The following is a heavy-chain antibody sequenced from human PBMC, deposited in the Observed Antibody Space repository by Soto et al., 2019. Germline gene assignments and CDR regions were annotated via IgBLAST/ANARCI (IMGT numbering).Heavy chain of an antibody. CDR1: GFTFSDYY. J-gene: IGHJ5*02. D-gene: IGHD2-2*01. CDR3: ARDRDCTRTACLSSAFDH. V-gene: IGHV3-11*01. Sequence: QVQLVESGGGLVKPGGSLRRSCAASGFTFSDYYMNWIRQAPGKGLEWVAYISSSGSTIYYADSVKGRFTISRDNARNTLSLQMNNLRAEDTAVYYCARDRDCTRTACLSSAFDHWGQGTLITVSS. CDR2: ISSSGSTI.